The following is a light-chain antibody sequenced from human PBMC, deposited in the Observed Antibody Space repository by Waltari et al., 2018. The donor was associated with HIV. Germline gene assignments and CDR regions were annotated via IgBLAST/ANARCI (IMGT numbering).Light chain of an antibody. Sequence: QSALTQPPSASGSPGQSVTISCTGTSSDVGGYNYLSWSQQHPGNAPKLIIYEVTARPSGVPDRFSGSKSGNTASLTVSGLQAEDEADYYCSSYAGSNKLVFGGGTKLTVV. J-gene: IGLJ2*01. CDR2: EVT. V-gene: IGLV2-8*01. CDR3: SSYAGSNKLV. CDR1: SSDVGGYNY.